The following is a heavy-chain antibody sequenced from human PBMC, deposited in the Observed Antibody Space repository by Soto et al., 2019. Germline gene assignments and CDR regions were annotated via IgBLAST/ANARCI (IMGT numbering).Heavy chain of an antibody. CDR3: ARDSYSNSYGSFDY. J-gene: IGHJ4*02. CDR2: ISSSGSTI. Sequence: PGGSPRLSCAASGFTFSSYEMNWVRQAPGKGLEWVSYISSSGSTIYYADSVKGRFTISRDNAKNSLYLQMNSLRAEDTAVYYCARDSYSNSYGSFDYWGQGTLVTVSS. CDR1: GFTFSSYE. D-gene: IGHD4-4*01. V-gene: IGHV3-48*03.